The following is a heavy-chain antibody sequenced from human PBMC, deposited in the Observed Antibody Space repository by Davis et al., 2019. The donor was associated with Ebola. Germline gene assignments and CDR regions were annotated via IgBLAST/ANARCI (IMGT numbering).Heavy chain of an antibody. D-gene: IGHD5-12*01. CDR2: INHSGST. V-gene: IGHV4-34*01. CDR3: ARGGGYVSRYYYGMDV. CDR1: GGSISSYY. Sequence: SETLSLTCTVSGGSISSYYWSWIRQPPGKGLEWIGEINHSGSTNYNPSLKSRVTISVDTSKNQFSLKLSSVTAADTAVYYCARGGGYVSRYYYGMDVWGQGTTVTVSS. J-gene: IGHJ6*02.